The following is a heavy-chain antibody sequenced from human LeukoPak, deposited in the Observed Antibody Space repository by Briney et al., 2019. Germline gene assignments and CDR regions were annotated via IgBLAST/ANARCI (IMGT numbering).Heavy chain of an antibody. CDR2: MNPNSGNT. J-gene: IGHJ5*02. D-gene: IGHD3-10*01. CDR3: ARLIPGFGELLPEASDP. Sequence: ASVKVSCKASGYAFTSYDINWVRQATGQGLEWMGWMNPNSGNTGYAQKFQGRVTMTRNTSISTAYMELSSLRSEDTAVYYCARLIPGFGELLPEASDPWGQGTLVTVSS. CDR1: GYAFTSYD. V-gene: IGHV1-8*01.